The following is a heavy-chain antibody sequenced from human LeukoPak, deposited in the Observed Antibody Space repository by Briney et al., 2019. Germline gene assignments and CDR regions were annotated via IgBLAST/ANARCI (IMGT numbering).Heavy chain of an antibody. CDR2: ISWNSGNI. D-gene: IGHD6-13*01. CDR3: AKDLRRYSSSWYMDV. J-gene: IGHJ6*03. Sequence: GGSLRLSCAASGFTFDDYAMHWVRQAPGKGLEWVSGISWNSGNIGYADSVKGRFTISRDNAKNSLYLQMNSLRAEDTALYYCAKDLRRYSSSWYMDVWGKGTTVTVSS. V-gene: IGHV3-9*01. CDR1: GFTFDDYA.